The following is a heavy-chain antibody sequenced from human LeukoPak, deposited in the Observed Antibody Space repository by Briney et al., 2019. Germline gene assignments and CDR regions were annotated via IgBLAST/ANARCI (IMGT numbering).Heavy chain of an antibody. CDR1: GGSISSYY. V-gene: IGHV4-4*07. D-gene: IGHD3-10*01. J-gene: IGHJ4*02. CDR3: ARTSARGAQFDY. CDR2: IYSSGSA. Sequence: PSETLSLTCTVSGGSISSYYWSWIRQPAGKGLEWIGRIYSSGSANYNPSLKTRVTMSVDTSKNQFSLNLTSATAADTAVYYCARTSARGAQFDYWGQGTLVTVSS.